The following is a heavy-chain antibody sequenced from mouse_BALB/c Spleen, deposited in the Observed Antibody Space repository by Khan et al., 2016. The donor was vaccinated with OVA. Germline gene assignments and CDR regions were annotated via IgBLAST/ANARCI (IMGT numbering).Heavy chain of an antibody. V-gene: IGHV1S81*02. CDR1: GYIFTSYW. J-gene: IGHJ4*01. Sequence: QVQLQQPGAELVKPGASVKLSCKASGYIFTSYWMHWVKQRPGQGLEWIGKITPSNGCTYYHEKFKSKATLTVDKSSSTVYMQLSSLTSEDSEVSFCARGGAGYGDALDCWGQGTSVTVSS. CDR3: ARGGAGYGDALDC. CDR2: ITPSNGCT. D-gene: IGHD2-2*01.